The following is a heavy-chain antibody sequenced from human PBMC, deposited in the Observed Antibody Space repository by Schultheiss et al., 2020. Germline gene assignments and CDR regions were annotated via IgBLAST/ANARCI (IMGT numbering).Heavy chain of an antibody. V-gene: IGHV3-66*03. CDR2: ISWNSGSI. CDR3: AKDLYGDYDWGLLDY. CDR1: GFTVSSNY. D-gene: IGHD4-17*01. Sequence: GESLKISCAASGFTVSSNYMSWVRQAPGKGLEWVSGISWNSGSIGYADSVKGRFTISRDNSKNTLYLQMNSLRAEDTAVYYCAKDLYGDYDWGLLDYWGQGTLVTVSS. J-gene: IGHJ4*02.